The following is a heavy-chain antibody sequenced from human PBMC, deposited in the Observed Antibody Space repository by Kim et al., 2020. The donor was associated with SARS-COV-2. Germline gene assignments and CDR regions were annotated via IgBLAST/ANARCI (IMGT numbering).Heavy chain of an antibody. V-gene: IGHV4-59*13. D-gene: IGHD6-19*01. CDR3: ARDGGSAVTHTDYMFDI. CDR1: GGSLSRYS. Sequence: SETLSLTCTVSGGSLSRYSWNWIRQSPGKGLEWIGYIYYVGSPNYNPSLKSRVTISIDTAKNQFSLKLSSATVADTAVYYCARDGGSAVTHTDYMFDIWG. J-gene: IGHJ3*02. CDR2: IYYVGSP.